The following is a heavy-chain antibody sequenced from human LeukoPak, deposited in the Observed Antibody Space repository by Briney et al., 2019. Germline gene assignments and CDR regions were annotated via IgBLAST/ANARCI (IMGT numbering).Heavy chain of an antibody. J-gene: IGHJ6*04. CDR1: GFSFNNFA. V-gene: IGHV3-23*01. CDR2: ISGSGGSS. D-gene: IGHD3-10*02. CDR3: AELGITMIGGV. Sequence: PGGSLRLSCAASGFSFNNFAVSWVRQAPGKGLEWVSAISGSGGSSYYADSVRGRVTISRDNSKNTLYLQMNSLRAEDTAVYYCAELGITMIGGVWGKGTTVTISS.